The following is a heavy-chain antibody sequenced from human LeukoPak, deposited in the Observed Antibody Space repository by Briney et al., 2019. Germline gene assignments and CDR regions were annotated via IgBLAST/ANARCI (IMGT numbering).Heavy chain of an antibody. J-gene: IGHJ4*02. Sequence: GGSMRLSSAASGFTFTDHYMDWVRQVPGKGLEWVGRTRNKANINPKEYAASVTRRFTISIDDSKNSLYLQMNSLKTEDTAVYYCARGPRWYYYDSSGFVDYWGRGTLITVSS. CDR2: TRNKANINPK. D-gene: IGHD3-22*01. V-gene: IGHV3-72*01. CDR3: ARGPRWYYYDSSGFVDY. CDR1: GFTFTDHY.